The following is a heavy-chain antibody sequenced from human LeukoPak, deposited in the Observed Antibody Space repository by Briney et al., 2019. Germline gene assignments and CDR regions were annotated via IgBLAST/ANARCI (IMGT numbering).Heavy chain of an antibody. V-gene: IGHV4-39*01. CDR2: TDYSGTS. Sequence: SETLSLTCTVSGGPISTSYFWGWVRQPPGKGLEWIGTTDYSGTSYYNPSLRSRVTISVDTSKNQFSLKLSSVTAPDTAVYYCARRSGGSYVFAFDVWGQGTMFTVSS. CDR1: GGPISTSYF. J-gene: IGHJ3*01. D-gene: IGHD2-15*01. CDR3: ARRSGGSYVFAFDV.